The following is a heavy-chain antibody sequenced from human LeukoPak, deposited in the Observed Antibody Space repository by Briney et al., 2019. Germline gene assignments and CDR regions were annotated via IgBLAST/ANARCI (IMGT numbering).Heavy chain of an antibody. CDR1: GFSFGSYW. D-gene: IGHD5-18*01. CDR2: MKHDGIEK. Sequence: GGSLRLSCVASGFSFGSYWMAWVRQAPGKGLEWVANMKHDGIEKYHVDSVKGRFTISRDNAKNTLYLQMNSLRVEDTAVYYCARDMNVDTAMDIWGQGTLVTVSS. CDR3: ARDMNVDTAMDI. V-gene: IGHV3-7*01. J-gene: IGHJ3*02.